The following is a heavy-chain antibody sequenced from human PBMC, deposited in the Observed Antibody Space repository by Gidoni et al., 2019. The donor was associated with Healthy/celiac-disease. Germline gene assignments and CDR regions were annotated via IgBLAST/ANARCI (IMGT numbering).Heavy chain of an antibody. J-gene: IGHJ6*02. V-gene: IGHV7-4-1*01. CDR1: GYTFHSHH. Sequence: QVQLVQSGSELKKPGASVKVSCTASGYTFHSHHMNWVRQAHGQGLDWMGWINTNTGNPTYAQGFTGLFVFAVVTSVSTAYLQICSLKAEDTAVYYCARLAADYYYDSSGYYAYYYYGMDVWGQGTTVTVSS. CDR2: INTNTGNP. D-gene: IGHD3-22*01. CDR3: ARLAADYYYDSSGYYAYYYYGMDV.